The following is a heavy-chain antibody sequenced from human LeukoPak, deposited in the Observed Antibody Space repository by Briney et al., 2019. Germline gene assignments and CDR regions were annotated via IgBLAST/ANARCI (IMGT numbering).Heavy chain of an antibody. V-gene: IGHV4-34*01. Sequence: PSETLSLTCAVYGGSFSGYYWSWIRQPPGKGLEWIGEINHSGSTNYNPSLKSRVTISVDTSKNQFSLKLSSVTAADTAVYYCARPATGTAFDIWGQGTMVTVSS. CDR3: ARPATGTAFDI. D-gene: IGHD2-15*01. CDR2: INHSGST. J-gene: IGHJ3*02. CDR1: GGSFSGYY.